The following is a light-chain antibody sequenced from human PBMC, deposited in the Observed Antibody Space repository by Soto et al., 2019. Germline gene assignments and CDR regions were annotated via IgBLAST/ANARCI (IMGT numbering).Light chain of an antibody. V-gene: IGLV2-14*01. CDR3: SSYTSSSTLV. CDR2: GVS. J-gene: IGLJ3*02. CDR1: SSDVGGYNY. Sequence: QPVLTQPASVSGSPGQSVTISCTGASSDVGGYNYVSWYQQHPGKAPKVMIYGVSNRPSGVSNRFSGSKSGNTASLTISGLQAEDEADYYCSSYTSSSTLVFGGGTKLTVL.